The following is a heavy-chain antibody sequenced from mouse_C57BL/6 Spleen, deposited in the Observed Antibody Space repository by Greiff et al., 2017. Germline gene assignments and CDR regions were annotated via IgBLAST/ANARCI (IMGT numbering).Heavy chain of an antibody. Sequence: QVQLKQSGAELVRPGASVKLSCKASGYTFTDYYINWVKQRPGQGLEWIARIYPGSGNTDYNEKFKGKATLTAEKSSSTAYMQLNSLTSEDSSVYFCARGGSRYAMDYWGQGTSVTVSS. V-gene: IGHV1-76*01. CDR1: GYTFTDYY. CDR2: IYPGSGNT. J-gene: IGHJ4*01. CDR3: ARGGSRYAMDY.